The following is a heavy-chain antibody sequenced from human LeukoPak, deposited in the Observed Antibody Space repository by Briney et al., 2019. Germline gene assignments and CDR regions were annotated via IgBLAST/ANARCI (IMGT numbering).Heavy chain of an antibody. CDR1: GFTFSNYG. CDR3: AKGQQGFDS. D-gene: IGHD6-13*01. Sequence: PGGSLRLSGAASGFTFSNYGMSWVRLAPGKGLEWVSGIINSGGNTYYADSVKGRFTISRDNSKNTLFLQMNSLRAEDTALYYCAKGQQGFDSWGQGTLVTVSS. CDR2: IINSGGNT. V-gene: IGHV3-23*01. J-gene: IGHJ4*02.